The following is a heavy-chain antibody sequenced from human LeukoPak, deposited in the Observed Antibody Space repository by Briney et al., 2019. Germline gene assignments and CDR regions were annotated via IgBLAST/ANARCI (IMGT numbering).Heavy chain of an antibody. Sequence: PSETLSLTCAVYGGSFRGYYWSWIRQPPGKGLEWIGEINHSGSTNYNPSLKSRVTISVDTSKNQFSLKLSSVTAADTAVYYCARLGFSPIWGQGTTVTVSS. V-gene: IGHV4-34*01. CDR2: INHSGST. D-gene: IGHD7-27*01. J-gene: IGHJ6*02. CDR1: GGSFRGYY. CDR3: ARLGFSPI.